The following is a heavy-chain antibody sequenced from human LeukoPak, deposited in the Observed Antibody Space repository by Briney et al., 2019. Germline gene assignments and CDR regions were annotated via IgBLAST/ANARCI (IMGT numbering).Heavy chain of an antibody. Sequence: GECLKISCKGSGYSFTSYWIGWVRQVPGKGLEWMGIIYPGDSDTRYSPSFQGQVTISADKSISTAYLQWSSLKASDTAMYYCARAHHHPNAHFDYWGQGTLVTVSS. CDR3: ARAHHHPNAHFDY. J-gene: IGHJ4*01. CDR2: IYPGDSDT. CDR1: GYSFTSYW. D-gene: IGHD1-14*01. V-gene: IGHV5-51*01.